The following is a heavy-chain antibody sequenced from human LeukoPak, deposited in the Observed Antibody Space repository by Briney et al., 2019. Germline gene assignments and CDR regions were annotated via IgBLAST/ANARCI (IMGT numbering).Heavy chain of an antibody. CDR2: ISGDGGTT. D-gene: IGHD3-10*01. CDR3: AKHLWRDLLWFGEGYYFGY. CDR1: GFPFSNYA. J-gene: IGHJ4*02. V-gene: IGHV3-23*01. Sequence: GGSLRLSCAASGFPFSNYAMSWVRQAPGKGLECVSVISGDGGTTYYADSVKGRFTISRDNSKNTLYLQMNSLRAEDTAVYYCAKHLWRDLLWFGEGYYFGYWGQGTLVTVSS.